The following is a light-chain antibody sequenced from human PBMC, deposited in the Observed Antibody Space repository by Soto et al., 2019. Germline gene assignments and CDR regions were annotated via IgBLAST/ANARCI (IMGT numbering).Light chain of an antibody. CDR2: DVS. CDR1: SSDLGSYNY. J-gene: IGLJ2*01. CDR3: SSYTGSSTLVV. Sequence: QSALTQPASVSGSPGQSITISCTGTSSDLGSYNYVSWYQQHPGKAPKLMIYDVSSRPSGVSNRFSGSKSGNTASLTISGLHADDEADYYCSSYTGSSTLVVFGGGTKLTVL. V-gene: IGLV2-14*03.